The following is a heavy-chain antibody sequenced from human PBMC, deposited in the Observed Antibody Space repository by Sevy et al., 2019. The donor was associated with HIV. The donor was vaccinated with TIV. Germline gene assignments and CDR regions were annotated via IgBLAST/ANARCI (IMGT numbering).Heavy chain of an antibody. CDR3: ARKVDYYYYYGMDV. CDR1: GFTFRSYE. J-gene: IGHJ6*02. Sequence: GGSLRLSCEGSGFTFRSYEMNWVRQAPGKGLEWISYIYASGSPIYYSDSVRGRFTISRDDAKNSLYLQMDDLRVDDTATYYCARKVDYYYYYGMDVWGQGTTVTVSS. V-gene: IGHV3-48*03. CDR2: IYASGSPI.